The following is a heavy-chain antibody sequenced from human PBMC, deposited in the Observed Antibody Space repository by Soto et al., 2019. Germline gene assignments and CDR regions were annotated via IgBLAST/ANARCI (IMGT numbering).Heavy chain of an antibody. D-gene: IGHD2-8*01. CDR2: INPKSGGT. CDR1: GYSFTDYH. V-gene: IGHV1-2*04. J-gene: IGHJ6*02. Sequence: ASVKVSCKASGYSFTDYHIHGVRQAPGQGLEWLGRINPKSGGTSTAQKFQGWVTMTTDTSISTASMELTRLTSDDTAIYYCARGDSTDCSNGVCSFFYNHDMDVWGQGTTVTVSS. CDR3: ARGDSTDCSNGVCSFFYNHDMDV.